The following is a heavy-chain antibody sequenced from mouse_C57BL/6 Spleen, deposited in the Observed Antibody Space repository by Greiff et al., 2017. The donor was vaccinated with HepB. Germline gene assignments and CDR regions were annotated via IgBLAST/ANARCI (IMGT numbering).Heavy chain of an antibody. J-gene: IGHJ3*01. V-gene: IGHV1-80*01. Sequence: VQLQQSGAELVKPGASVKISCKASGYAFSSYWMNWVKQRPGKGLEWIGQIYPGDGDTNYNGKFKGKATLTADKSSSTAYMQLSSLTSEDSAVYFWARKGDYYGSSPWFAYWGQGTLVTVSA. CDR3: ARKGDYYGSSPWFAY. CDR2: IYPGDGDT. D-gene: IGHD1-1*01. CDR1: GYAFSSYW.